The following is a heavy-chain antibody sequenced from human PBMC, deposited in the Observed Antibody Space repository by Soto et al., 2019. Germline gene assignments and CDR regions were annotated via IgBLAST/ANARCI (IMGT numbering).Heavy chain of an antibody. CDR3: AHLLLGTFDI. CDR1: GFSLSTSGVG. J-gene: IGHJ3*02. CDR2: IYWDDDK. V-gene: IGHV2-5*02. Sequence: QITLKESGPPLVKPTQTLTLTCTFCGFSLSTSGVGVGWIRQPPGKALEWLAVIYWDDDKRYSPSLKSRLSITKDISKNQVVLTMTYMDPVVTATYYCAHLLLGTFDIWGQGTMVTVSS.